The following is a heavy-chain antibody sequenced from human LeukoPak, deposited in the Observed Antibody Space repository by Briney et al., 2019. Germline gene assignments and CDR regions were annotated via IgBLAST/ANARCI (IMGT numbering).Heavy chain of an antibody. CDR2: FCHTGIT. D-gene: IGHD3-10*01. CDR3: ATHPSNDEAAPMAWG. CDR1: GYSISSTSVY. V-gene: IGHV4-39*01. Sequence: SETLSLTCAVSGYSISSTSVYWVWIRQPPGQGLVWVVTFCHTGITYSNPSLKSRVTTSVDTSKNQFSLKLNPVTAADTAVYYCATHPSNDEAAPMAWGWGQGTLVTVSS. J-gene: IGHJ4*02.